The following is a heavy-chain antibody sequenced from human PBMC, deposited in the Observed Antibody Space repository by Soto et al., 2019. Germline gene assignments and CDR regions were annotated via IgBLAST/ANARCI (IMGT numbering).Heavy chain of an antibody. D-gene: IGHD6-13*01. Sequence: PSETLSLTCTVSGGSISSSRCHWGWIRQPPGKGLEWIGYIYNSGSTNYNPSLKSRVTISVDTSKNQFSLKLSSVTAADTAVYYCARGSTGYSSSWYRYWGQGTLVTVSS. V-gene: IGHV4-61*05. CDR2: IYNSGST. CDR1: GGSISSSRCH. CDR3: ARGSTGYSSSWYRY. J-gene: IGHJ4*02.